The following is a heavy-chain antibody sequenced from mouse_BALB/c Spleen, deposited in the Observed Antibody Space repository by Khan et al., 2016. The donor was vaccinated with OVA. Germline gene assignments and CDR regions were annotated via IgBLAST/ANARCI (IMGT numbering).Heavy chain of an antibody. CDR2: INPYNGGT. CDR3: AIGNWQSYYFDY. J-gene: IGHJ2*01. V-gene: IGHV1S136*01. CDR1: GYTFTNYV. Sequence: VQLKESGPELVKPGASVKMSCKASGYTFTNYVLHWVKQKPGQGLEWIGYINPYNGGTKYNEKFKVKATLASDKSSITAYMELSSLTSEDSAVYYCAIGNWQSYYFDYWGQGTTLTLSS. D-gene: IGHD2-14*01.